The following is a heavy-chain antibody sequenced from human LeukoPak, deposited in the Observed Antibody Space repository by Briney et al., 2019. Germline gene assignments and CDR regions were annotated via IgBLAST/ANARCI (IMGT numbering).Heavy chain of an antibody. CDR2: IYYSGST. J-gene: IGHJ4*02. CDR1: GGSISSGDYY. V-gene: IGHV4-30-4*08. Sequence: SETLSLTCTVSGGSISSGDYYWSWIRQPPGKGLEWIGYIYYSGSTYYNPSLKSRVTISVDTSKNQFSLKLSSVTAADTAVYYCARASSWRLNSYYVWGSYRASGFDYWGQGTLVTVSS. D-gene: IGHD3-16*02. CDR3: ARASSWRLNSYYVWGSYRASGFDY.